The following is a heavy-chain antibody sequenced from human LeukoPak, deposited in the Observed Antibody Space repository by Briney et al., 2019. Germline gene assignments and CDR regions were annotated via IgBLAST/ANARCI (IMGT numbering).Heavy chain of an antibody. Sequence: ASVKVSCKASGYTFTRYGIYWVRQAPGQGLEWMGWISGHNGNTKYAQKFQDRVSVTTDTSTSTAYMELRSLRSDDTAVYYCARAEGVVVAAHIDVWGKGTTVTVSS. CDR3: ARAEGVVVAAHIDV. J-gene: IGHJ6*03. V-gene: IGHV1-18*01. D-gene: IGHD2-15*01. CDR2: ISGHNGNT. CDR1: GYTFTRYG.